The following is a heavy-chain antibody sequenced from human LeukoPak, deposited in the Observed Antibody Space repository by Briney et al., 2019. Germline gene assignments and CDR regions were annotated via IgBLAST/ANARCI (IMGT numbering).Heavy chain of an antibody. V-gene: IGHV3-9*01. CDR3: AKAGTGTSSVLDY. D-gene: IGHD1-1*01. J-gene: IGHJ4*02. CDR1: GFTFDDYA. CDR2: ISWNSGSI. Sequence: PGRSLRLSCAASGFTFDDYAVHWVRQAPGKGLEWVSGISWNSGSIGYADSVKGRFTISRDNAKNSLYLQMNSLRAEDTALYYCAKAGTGTSSVLDYWGQGTLVTVSS.